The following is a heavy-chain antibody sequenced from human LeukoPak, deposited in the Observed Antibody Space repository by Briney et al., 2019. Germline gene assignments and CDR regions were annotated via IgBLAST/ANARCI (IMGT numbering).Heavy chain of an antibody. CDR2: IYYSGST. CDR3: ARMPGITGAVDY. D-gene: IGHD7-27*01. J-gene: IGHJ4*02. CDR1: GGSISSGGYY. Sequence: SQTLSLTCTVSGGSISSGGYYWSWIRQHPGKGLEWIGYIYYSGSTYYNPSLKSRVTISIDRSNNQFSLKLSSVTAADTAVYYCARMPGITGAVDYWGQGTLVTVSS. V-gene: IGHV4-31*03.